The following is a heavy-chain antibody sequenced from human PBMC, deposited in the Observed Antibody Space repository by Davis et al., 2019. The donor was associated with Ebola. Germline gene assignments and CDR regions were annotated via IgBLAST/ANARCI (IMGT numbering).Heavy chain of an antibody. Sequence: ASVKVSCKASGGTFSSYAISWVRQAPGQGLEWMGIINPSGGSTSYAQKFQGRVTMTRDTSTSTVYMELRSLRSDDTAVYYCARVGPSYTAMAWFDPWGQGTLVTVSS. V-gene: IGHV1-46*01. CDR2: INPSGGST. CDR3: ARVGPSYTAMAWFDP. J-gene: IGHJ5*02. CDR1: GGTFSSYA. D-gene: IGHD5-18*01.